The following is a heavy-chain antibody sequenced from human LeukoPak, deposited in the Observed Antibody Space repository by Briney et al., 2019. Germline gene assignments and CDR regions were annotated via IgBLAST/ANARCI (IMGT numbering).Heavy chain of an antibody. J-gene: IGHJ5*02. Sequence: GGSLRLSCAASGFTFSAYAISWVRQAPGKGLEWVSAISGSGGITYYADSVKGRFTISRGNSKNTLYLQMNSLRAEDTAVYYCAKHDPRRVVITDWFDPWGQGTLVTVSS. CDR2: ISGSGGIT. V-gene: IGHV3-23*01. CDR3: AKHDPRRVVITDWFDP. CDR1: GFTFSAYA. D-gene: IGHD3-22*01.